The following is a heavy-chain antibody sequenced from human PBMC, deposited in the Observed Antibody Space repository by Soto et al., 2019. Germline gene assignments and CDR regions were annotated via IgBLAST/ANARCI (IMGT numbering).Heavy chain of an antibody. CDR3: ARLGFGRPLSAAMHNRFEP. V-gene: IGHV4-39*01. D-gene: IGHD2-2*01. J-gene: IGHJ5*02. Sequence: PSDTLSLTCTVSGGSISSSSYYWVWIRQPPGKGLEWIGSIYYSGSSYYNPSLKSRVTISVDTSKNQFSLKLSSVTAADTAVYYCARLGFGRPLSAAMHNRFEPWGQGTLVTVSS. CDR1: GGSISSSSYY. CDR2: IYYSGSS.